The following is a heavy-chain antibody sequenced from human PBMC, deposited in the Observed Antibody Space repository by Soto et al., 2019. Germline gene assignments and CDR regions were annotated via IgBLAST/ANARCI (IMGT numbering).Heavy chain of an antibody. V-gene: IGHV4-4*02. CDR3: ARLVYDTRLNYMYFDF. J-gene: IGHJ4*02. Sequence: SETLSLTCAVSGVSLTSGNWWTLVRQSPQRGLEYIGEIFHDGTANYYPSFERRVAMSVDTSRNQFSLKLTSVTAADTAVYFCARLVYDTRLNYMYFDFWGPGTLVTVSS. D-gene: IGHD3-10*01. CDR2: IFHDGTA. CDR1: GVSLTSGNW.